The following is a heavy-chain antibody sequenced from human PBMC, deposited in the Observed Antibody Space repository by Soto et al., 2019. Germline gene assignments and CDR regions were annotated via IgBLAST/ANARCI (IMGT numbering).Heavy chain of an antibody. CDR2: IIPFFVTS. V-gene: IGHV1-69*01. CDR3: ARVGHIKNYGMAV. CDR1: GGTFSSYP. J-gene: IGHJ6*02. D-gene: IGHD1-26*01. Sequence: QVQLVQSGAEVKKPGSSVKVSCGASGGTFSSYPINWVRQAPGQGLEWMGGIIPFFVTSNYAQKFQGRVTITADESTSTAYMELRSLRSEDTAVYYCARVGHIKNYGMAVWGQGTTVTVSS.